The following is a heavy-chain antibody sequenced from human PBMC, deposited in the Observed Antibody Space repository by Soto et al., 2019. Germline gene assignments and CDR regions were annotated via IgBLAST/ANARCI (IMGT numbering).Heavy chain of an antibody. D-gene: IGHD4-17*01. Sequence: ASVKVSCKVSGYRLTALSIHWVRQAPGKGLEWMGGFDPEDGETVYAQMVQGRVTMTEDTSTDTAYMELRSLRYEDTAVYYCATDRGDSLDYWRQGTLVTVSS. CDR2: FDPEDGET. V-gene: IGHV1-24*01. J-gene: IGHJ4*02. CDR3: ATDRGDSLDY. CDR1: GYRLTALS.